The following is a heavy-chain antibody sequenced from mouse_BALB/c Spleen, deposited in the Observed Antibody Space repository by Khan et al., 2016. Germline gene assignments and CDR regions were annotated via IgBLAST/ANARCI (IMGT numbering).Heavy chain of an antibody. CDR2: ISYSGST. V-gene: IGHV3-2*02. D-gene: IGHD1-2*01. J-gene: IGHJ2*01. CDR1: GYSITSGYG. Sequence: EVQLQESGPGLVKPSQSLSLTCTVTGYSITSGYGWNWIRQFPGNKLEWMGYISYSGSTNYNPSLKSRIPITRDTSKSQFFLQLNSVATEDTATCYCARTARIKYWGQGTTLTVSS. CDR3: ARTARIKY.